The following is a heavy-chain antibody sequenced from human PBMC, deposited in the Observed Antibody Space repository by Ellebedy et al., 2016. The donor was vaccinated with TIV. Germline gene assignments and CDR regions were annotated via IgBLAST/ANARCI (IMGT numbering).Heavy chain of an antibody. J-gene: IGHJ4*02. CDR3: ARDRPISGKTSWCFDY. V-gene: IGHV3-7*01. Sequence: PGGSLRLSCAASGFTFSSYWMSWVRQAPGEGLEWVANIKQDGSEKYYVDSVKGRFTISRDNSRNTVYLQMNSLRPEDAAVYYCARDRPISGKTSWCFDYWGQGSLVTVSS. D-gene: IGHD1/OR15-1a*01. CDR2: IKQDGSEK. CDR1: GFTFSSYW.